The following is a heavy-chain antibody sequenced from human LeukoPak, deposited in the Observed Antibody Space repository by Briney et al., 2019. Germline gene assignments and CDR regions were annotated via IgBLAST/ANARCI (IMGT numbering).Heavy chain of an antibody. J-gene: IGHJ3*02. CDR3: AKVGPAAWGTAFDI. CDR1: GFTFSSYA. CDR2: ISGSGTST. Sequence: GGSLRLSCAASGFTFSSYAMSWVRQAPGKGLEWVSGISGSGTSTYYADSVKGRFTVSRDNSKNTLYLQMHSLRAEDTAIYYCAKVGPAAWGTAFDIWGQGTLVTVSS. V-gene: IGHV3-23*01. D-gene: IGHD3-16*01.